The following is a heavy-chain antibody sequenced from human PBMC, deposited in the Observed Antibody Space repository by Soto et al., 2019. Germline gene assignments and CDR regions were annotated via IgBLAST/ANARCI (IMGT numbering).Heavy chain of an antibody. CDR3: ARDYGDY. CDR1: GGSISSGGYY. CDR2: IYYSGST. J-gene: IGHJ4*02. D-gene: IGHD4-17*01. Sequence: QVQLQESGPGLVKPSQTLSLTCTVSGGSISSGGYYWSWHRQHPGKGLDRIGYIYYSGSTYYIPSRMRRVTISVDTSKNQFSLKRSSVPAADTAVYYCARDYGDYWGQGTLVTVSS. V-gene: IGHV4-31*03.